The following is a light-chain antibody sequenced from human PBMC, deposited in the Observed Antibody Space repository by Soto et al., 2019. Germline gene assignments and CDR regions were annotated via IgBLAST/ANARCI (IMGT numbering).Light chain of an antibody. J-gene: IGKJ1*01. V-gene: IGKV1-5*03. CDR1: QTISSW. Sequence: DIPMTQSPSTLSGSVGDRVTITCRASQTISSWLAWYQQKPGKAPKLLIYKASTLKSGVPSRFSGSGSGTEFTLTISSLQPNDFATYYCHHYNSYSEAFGQGTKVELK. CDR2: KAS. CDR3: HHYNSYSEA.